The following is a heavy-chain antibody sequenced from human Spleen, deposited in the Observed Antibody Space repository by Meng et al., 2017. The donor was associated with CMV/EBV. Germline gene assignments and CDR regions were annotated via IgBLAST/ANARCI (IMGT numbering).Heavy chain of an antibody. J-gene: IGHJ4*02. Sequence: EVQLVESGGGLVKPGGSLRLSCADSGFSFSSYSMNWVRQAPGKGLEWVTSISSSSSYIYYAASVKGRFTISRDNSKNTLYLKMNSLRAEDTAVYYCARSAMGPFDYWGQGTLVTVSS. CDR3: ARSAMGPFDY. CDR2: ISSSSSYI. D-gene: IGHD5-18*01. V-gene: IGHV3-21*01. CDR1: GFSFSSYS.